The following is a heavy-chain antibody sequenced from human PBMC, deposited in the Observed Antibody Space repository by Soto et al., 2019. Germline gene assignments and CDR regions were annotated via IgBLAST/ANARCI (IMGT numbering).Heavy chain of an antibody. Sequence: EVQLVESGGGLVQPGRSLRLSCAASGFTFDDYAMHWVRQAPGKGLEWVSGISWNRGSIGYADSVKGRFTSSRDNAKNSLYLKMNSLRAEDTALYYCAKGPSRYQLRLSYYFDYWGQGTLVTVSS. CDR2: ISWNRGSI. CDR1: GFTFDDYA. V-gene: IGHV3-9*01. CDR3: AKGPSRYQLRLSYYFDY. J-gene: IGHJ4*02. D-gene: IGHD2-2*01.